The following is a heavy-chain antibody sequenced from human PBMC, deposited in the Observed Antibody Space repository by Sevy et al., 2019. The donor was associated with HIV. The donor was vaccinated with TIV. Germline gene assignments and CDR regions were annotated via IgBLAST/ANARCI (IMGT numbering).Heavy chain of an antibody. CDR3: ARDDSSGYYNWFDP. Sequence: SETLSLTCTVSGGSISSYYWSWIRQPPGKGLEWIGYIYYSGSTNYNPSLKSRVTISVETSKNQFSLKLSSVTAADTAVHYCARDDSSGYYNWFDPWGQGTLVTVSS. V-gene: IGHV4-59*01. CDR1: GGSISSYY. CDR2: IYYSGST. D-gene: IGHD3-22*01. J-gene: IGHJ5*02.